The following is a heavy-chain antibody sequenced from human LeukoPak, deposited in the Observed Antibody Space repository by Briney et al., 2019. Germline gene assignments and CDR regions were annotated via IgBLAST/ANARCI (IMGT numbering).Heavy chain of an antibody. CDR3: ANLLRWEPY. CDR2: ISGGDT. Sequence: GGSLRLSCTASGFTLNNDAMSWVRQAPGKGLEWVSAISGGDTYYAGSVKGRFTISRDNSKNTLYLQMNSLRAEDTAVYYCANLLRWEPYWGQGTLVTVSS. J-gene: IGHJ4*02. V-gene: IGHV3-23*01. CDR1: GFTLNNDA. D-gene: IGHD4-23*01.